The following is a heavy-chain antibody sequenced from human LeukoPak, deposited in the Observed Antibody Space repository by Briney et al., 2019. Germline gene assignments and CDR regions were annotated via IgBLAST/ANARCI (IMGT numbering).Heavy chain of an antibody. CDR3: ARNYYDSSGEAPFDI. Sequence: ASVKVSCKASGYTFTNFGITWVRQAPGQGLKWMGWISAYNDNTNYAQKLQGRVTMTTDTSTSTAYMELRSLRSDDTAVYYCARNYYDSSGEAPFDIWGRGTMVTVSS. D-gene: IGHD3-22*01. V-gene: IGHV1-18*01. CDR2: ISAYNDNT. CDR1: GYTFTNFG. J-gene: IGHJ3*02.